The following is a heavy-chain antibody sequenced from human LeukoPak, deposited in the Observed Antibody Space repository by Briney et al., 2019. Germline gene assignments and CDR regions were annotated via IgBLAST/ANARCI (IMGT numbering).Heavy chain of an antibody. J-gene: IGHJ4*02. Sequence: SSETLSLTCTVSGGSISSSSYYWAWIRQPPGKGLEWIASIYYSGSTYYNPSLKSRVTISVDTSKKQFSLKLSSVTAADAAVYYCARHISGYPFDSRGQGTLVTVSS. CDR1: GGSISSSSYY. CDR2: IYYSGST. D-gene: IGHD3-22*01. V-gene: IGHV4-39*01. CDR3: ARHISGYPFDS.